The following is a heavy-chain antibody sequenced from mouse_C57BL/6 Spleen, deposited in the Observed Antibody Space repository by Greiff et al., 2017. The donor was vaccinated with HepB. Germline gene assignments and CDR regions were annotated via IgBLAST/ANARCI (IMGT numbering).Heavy chain of an antibody. CDR2: ISDGGSYT. Sequence: EVKLQESGGGLVKPGGSLKLSCAASGFTFSSYAMSWVRQTPEKRLEWVATISDGGSYTYYPDNVKGRFTISRDNAKNNLYLQMSHLKSEDTAMYYCARDPGGSWFAYWGQGTLVTVSA. V-gene: IGHV5-4*01. J-gene: IGHJ3*01. CDR1: GFTFSSYA. CDR3: ARDPGGSWFAY.